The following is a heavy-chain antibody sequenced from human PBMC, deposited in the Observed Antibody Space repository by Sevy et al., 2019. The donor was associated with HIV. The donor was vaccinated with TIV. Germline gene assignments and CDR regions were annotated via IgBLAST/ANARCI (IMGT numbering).Heavy chain of an antibody. CDR3: ANGGVLVVPTTPNYGMDV. V-gene: IGHV3-23*01. D-gene: IGHD2-15*01. J-gene: IGHJ6*02. Sequence: GGSLRLSCAASGFTFSSYAMSWVRQAPGKGLEWVSGISGSGVRTYYAHSVKGRFTISRDNSKNTLYLQMNSLRAEDTAVYYCANGGVLVVPTTPNYGMDVWGQGTTVTVSS. CDR1: GFTFSSYA. CDR2: ISGSGVRT.